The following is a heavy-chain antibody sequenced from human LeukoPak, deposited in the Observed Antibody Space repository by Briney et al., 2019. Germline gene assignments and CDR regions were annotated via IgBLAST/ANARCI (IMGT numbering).Heavy chain of an antibody. J-gene: IGHJ1*01. CDR1: GFTFDDYA. Sequence: PGRSLRLSCAASGFTFDDYAMHWVRQAPGKGLEWVSGISWSSDSIGYADSVKGRFTISRDNAKNSLYLQMHSLRTEDTAFYYCAKGSSDYYGSGTYSASFQHWGQGTLVTVSS. CDR2: ISWSSDSI. CDR3: AKGSSDYYGSGTYSASFQH. D-gene: IGHD3-10*01. V-gene: IGHV3-9*01.